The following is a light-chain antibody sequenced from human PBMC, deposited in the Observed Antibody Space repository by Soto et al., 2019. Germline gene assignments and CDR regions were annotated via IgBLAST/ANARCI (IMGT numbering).Light chain of an antibody. CDR2: GAS. V-gene: IGKV3-20*01. J-gene: IGKJ1*01. Sequence: IVLTQSPGTLSLSPGDRATLSCRASHSMSNSNLAWYQHKPGQAPRLLIYGASNRATGIPDRFSGSGSGTDFTLTISRLEPEDFAVYYCQQYGITWTVGQGTKVDIK. CDR1: HSMSNSN. CDR3: QQYGITWT.